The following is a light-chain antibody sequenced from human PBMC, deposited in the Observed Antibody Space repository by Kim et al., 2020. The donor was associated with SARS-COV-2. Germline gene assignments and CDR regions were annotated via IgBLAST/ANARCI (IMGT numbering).Light chain of an antibody. CDR2: GDI. Sequence: RVTTSCTAISSNSGAGYEVHWYQQLPGTAPKLLIYGDINRPSGVPDRFSGSKSGTSASLAITGLQTEDEADYYCQSYDNSLSGYVFGAGTKVTVL. CDR3: QSYDNSLSGYV. CDR1: SSNSGAGYE. V-gene: IGLV1-40*01. J-gene: IGLJ1*01.